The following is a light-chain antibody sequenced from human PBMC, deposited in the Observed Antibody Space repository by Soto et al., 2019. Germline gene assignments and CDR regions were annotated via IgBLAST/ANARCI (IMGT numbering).Light chain of an antibody. CDR1: SSDVGGYNE. Sequence: QSVLTQPASVSGSPGQSTTISCTGTSSDVGGYNEVSWYQQRPGKAPKLMIYDVSNRPSGVSNRFSASKSGNTASLTISGLQAEDEAYYYCGSHAAGSTLTFGGGTQLTVL. J-gene: IGLJ2*01. CDR3: GSHAAGSTLT. CDR2: DVS. V-gene: IGLV2-14*03.